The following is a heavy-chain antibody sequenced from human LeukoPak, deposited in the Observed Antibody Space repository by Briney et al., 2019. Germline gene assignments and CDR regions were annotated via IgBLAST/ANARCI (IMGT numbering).Heavy chain of an antibody. CDR1: GGSFSGYY. D-gene: IGHD3-22*01. V-gene: IGHV4-34*01. J-gene: IGHJ4*02. Sequence: SETLSLTCAVYGGSFSGYYWSWIRQPPGKGLEWIGEINHSGSTNYNPSLKSRVTISVDTSKNQFSLKLSSVTAADTAVYYCAIRLYDSSGYYWPFDYWGQGTLVTVSS. CDR3: AIRLYDSSGYYWPFDY. CDR2: INHSGST.